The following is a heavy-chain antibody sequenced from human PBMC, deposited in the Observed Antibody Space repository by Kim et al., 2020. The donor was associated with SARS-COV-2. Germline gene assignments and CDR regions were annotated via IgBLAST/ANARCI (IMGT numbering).Heavy chain of an antibody. J-gene: IGHJ6*02. Sequence: ASVKVSCNASGYTFTSYDMHWVRQAPGQGLEWMGIINPGGGGTSYAQKFQGRVTMTRDTSTSTVYMELNSLGSEDTAVYYCARDHLVVINDYYYGMDVWGQGTTVTVSS. CDR1: GYTFTSYD. V-gene: IGHV1-46*01. CDR2: INPGGGGT. D-gene: IGHD3-22*01. CDR3: ARDHLVVINDYYYGMDV.